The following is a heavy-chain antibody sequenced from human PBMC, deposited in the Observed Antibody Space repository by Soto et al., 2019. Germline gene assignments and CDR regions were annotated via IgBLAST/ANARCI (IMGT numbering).Heavy chain of an antibody. CDR1: GFNLISYG. V-gene: IGHV3-30*18. CDR2: ISYDGSNK. CDR3: ANDLNVIMFWIIIESPGYIEH. D-gene: IGHD3-3*01. Sequence: SGGSLRLCCVAFGFNLISYGMHWVRQAPGKGMEWVAVISYDGSNKKYADSVRGRFTISRDNSKNTLYLQIDSLRPEDTAFYYCANDLNVIMFWIIIESPGYIEHWGPGTLVTVFS. J-gene: IGHJ4*01.